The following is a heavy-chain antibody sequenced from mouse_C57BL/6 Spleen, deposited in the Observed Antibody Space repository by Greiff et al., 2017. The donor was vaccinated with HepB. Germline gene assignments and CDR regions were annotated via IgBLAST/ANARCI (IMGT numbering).Heavy chain of an antibody. D-gene: IGHD1-1*01. Sequence: VQLQQSGAELVKPGASVKLSCKASGYTFTSYWMHWVKQGPGRGLEWIGRIDPNSGGTKYNEKFKSKATLTVDKPSSTAYMQLSSLTSEDSAVYYCASSYYGSSPYAMDYWGQGTSVTVSS. CDR1: GYTFTSYW. CDR2: IDPNSGGT. CDR3: ASSYYGSSPYAMDY. J-gene: IGHJ4*01. V-gene: IGHV1-72*01.